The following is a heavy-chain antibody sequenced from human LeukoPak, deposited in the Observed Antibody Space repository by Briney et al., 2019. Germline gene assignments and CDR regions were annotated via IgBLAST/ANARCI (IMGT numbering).Heavy chain of an antibody. CDR3: ARGWVIAVAGTDPTNWFDP. J-gene: IGHJ5*02. D-gene: IGHD6-19*01. CDR1: GGSISSYY. V-gene: IGHV4-59*01. Sequence: PSETLSLTCTVSGGSISSYYWSWIRQPPGKGLEWIGYIYYSGTTNYNPSLESRVTISVDTSKNQFSLRLTSVTAADTAVYYCARGWVIAVAGTDPTNWFDPWGQGTLVTVSS. CDR2: IYYSGTT.